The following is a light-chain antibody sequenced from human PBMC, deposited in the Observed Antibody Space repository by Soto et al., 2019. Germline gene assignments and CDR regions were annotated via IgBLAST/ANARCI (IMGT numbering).Light chain of an antibody. CDR2: GAS. J-gene: IGKJ1*01. Sequence: VLTQSPATLSLSPGERATLSCRASQSVSNNYLAWYQQKPGQAPRLLIYGASSRATGIPDRFSGSGSGTDFTLTISRLEPEDFAVYYCQQYGSSPQTFGQGTKVE. V-gene: IGKV3-20*01. CDR3: QQYGSSPQT. CDR1: QSVSNNY.